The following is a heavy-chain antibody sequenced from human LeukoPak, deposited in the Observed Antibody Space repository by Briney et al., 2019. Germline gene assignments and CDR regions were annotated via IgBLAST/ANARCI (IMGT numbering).Heavy chain of an antibody. V-gene: IGHV4-30-4*01. CDR3: ARATIVPAAINWFDP. CDR2: IYHSETT. J-gene: IGHJ5*02. CDR1: GGSISSGDYY. D-gene: IGHD2-2*02. Sequence: PSETLSLTCTVSGGSISSGDYYWSWIRQPPGKGLEWIGYIYHSETTYYHPSLKSRVTVSVDTSKNQFSLKLSSVTAADTAVYYCARATIVPAAINWFDPWGQGTLVTVSS.